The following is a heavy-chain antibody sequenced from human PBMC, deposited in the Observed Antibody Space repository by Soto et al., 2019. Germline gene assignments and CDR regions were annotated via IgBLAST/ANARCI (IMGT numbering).Heavy chain of an antibody. D-gene: IGHD5-18*01. CDR1: GGSISSGGYY. Sequence: SETLSLTCTVSGGSISSGGYYWSWIRQHPGKGLKWIGYIYYSGSTYYNTSLKNQDNISVNTSKNQFSLKLSSVTAADTAVYYCARSGYSYGPNPLLYWGQGTLVTVS. CDR2: IYYSGST. V-gene: IGHV4-31*01. J-gene: IGHJ4*02. CDR3: ARSGYSYGPNPLLY.